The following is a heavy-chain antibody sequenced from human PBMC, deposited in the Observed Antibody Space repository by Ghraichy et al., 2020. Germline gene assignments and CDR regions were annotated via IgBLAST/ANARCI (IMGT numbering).Heavy chain of an antibody. D-gene: IGHD6-19*01. CDR2: ISSSSSYI. V-gene: IGHV3-21*01. Sequence: GGSLRLSCAASGFTFSSYSMNWVRQAPGKGLEWVSSISSSSSYIYYADSVKGRFTISRDNAKNSLYLQMNSLRAEDTAVYYCARDRRERLAVAGTDAFDIWGQGTMVTVSS. J-gene: IGHJ3*02. CDR1: GFTFSSYS. CDR3: ARDRRERLAVAGTDAFDI.